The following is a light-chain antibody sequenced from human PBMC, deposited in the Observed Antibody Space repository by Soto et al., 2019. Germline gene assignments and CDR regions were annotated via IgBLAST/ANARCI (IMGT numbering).Light chain of an antibody. CDR1: SSDVGNYNL. V-gene: IGLV2-23*03. Sequence: QSVLTQPASVSGSPGQSITISCTGTSSDVGNYNLVSWYQQHPGKAPKLMIYEGTKRPSGVSNRFSGSKSGNTASLTISGLQADDEADYYCCSYAGSSTFVVFGGGTKVTVL. J-gene: IGLJ2*01. CDR3: CSYAGSSTFVV. CDR2: EGT.